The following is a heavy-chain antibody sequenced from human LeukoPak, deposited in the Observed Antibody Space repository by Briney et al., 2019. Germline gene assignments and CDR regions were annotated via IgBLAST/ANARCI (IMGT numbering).Heavy chain of an antibody. V-gene: IGHV3-7*01. CDR2: IKQDGSEK. D-gene: IGHD6-13*01. CDR3: ARGDSSSWYRGSWWFDP. J-gene: IGHJ5*02. CDR1: GFTFSSYW. Sequence: GGSLSLSFAASGFTFSSYWMSWVRQAPGKGLEWVANIKQDGSEKYYVDSVKGRFTISRDNAKNSLYLQMNSLRAEDTAVYYCARGDSSSWYRGSWWFDPWGQGTLVTVSS.